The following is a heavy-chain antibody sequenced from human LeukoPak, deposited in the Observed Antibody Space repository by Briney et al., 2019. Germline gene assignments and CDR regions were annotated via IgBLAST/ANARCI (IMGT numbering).Heavy chain of an antibody. CDR1: GCSVSSSSYY. J-gene: IGHJ4*02. D-gene: IGHD2-15*01. CDR3: ARLPTSAYFHY. V-gene: IGHV4-39*01. Sequence: SETLSLTCTVSGCSVSSSSYYWGWIRQPPGKGLEWIGTIYYSGTTYYNPSLKSRVTISLDTSENQFSLKLSSVTATDTALFYCARLPTSAYFHYWGQGILVTVSS. CDR2: IYYSGTT.